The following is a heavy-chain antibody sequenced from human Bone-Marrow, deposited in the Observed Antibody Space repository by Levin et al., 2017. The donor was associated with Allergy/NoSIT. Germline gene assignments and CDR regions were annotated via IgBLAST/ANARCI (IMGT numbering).Heavy chain of an antibody. CDR1: GFNFRSYG. CDR3: AKSLGGGNSPAGFDY. V-gene: IGHV3-33*06. J-gene: IGHJ4*02. D-gene: IGHD4-23*01. Sequence: PGGSLRLSCTASGFNFRSYGMYWVRQAPGKGLEWVAGLWYDGSFQYYSDSVKGRFTISRDNPKNTLYLQLNNLRAEDTAVYYCAKSLGGGNSPAGFDYWGQGVLVTVSS. CDR2: LWYDGSFQ.